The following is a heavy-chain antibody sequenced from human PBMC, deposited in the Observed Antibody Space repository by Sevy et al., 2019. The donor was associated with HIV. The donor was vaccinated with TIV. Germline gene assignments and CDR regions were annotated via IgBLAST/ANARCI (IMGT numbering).Heavy chain of an antibody. J-gene: IGHJ4*02. CDR1: GFTFSSYA. V-gene: IGHV3-23*01. CDR3: AKEGPIVVVPAAIDY. CDR2: ISGSGGST. Sequence: GGSLRLSCAASGFTFSSYAMSWIRQAPGKGLEWVSSISGSGGSTYYADSVKGRFTISRDNSKNTLYLQMNSLRAEDTAVYYCAKEGPIVVVPAAIDYWGQGTLVTVSS. D-gene: IGHD2-2*01.